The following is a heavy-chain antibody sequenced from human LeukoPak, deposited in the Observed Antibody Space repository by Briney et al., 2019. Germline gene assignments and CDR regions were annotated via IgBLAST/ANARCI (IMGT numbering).Heavy chain of an antibody. Sequence: SGGPLRLSCAASGFTFSGSAMHWVRQASGKGLEWVGRIRSKANSYATAYAASVKGRFTISRDNSKNTLYLQMNSLRAEDTAVYYCARGSSGWQIPSPRYGMDVWGQGTTVTVSS. J-gene: IGHJ6*02. D-gene: IGHD6-19*01. CDR1: GFTFSGSA. CDR2: IRSKANSYAT. CDR3: ARGSSGWQIPSPRYGMDV. V-gene: IGHV3-73*01.